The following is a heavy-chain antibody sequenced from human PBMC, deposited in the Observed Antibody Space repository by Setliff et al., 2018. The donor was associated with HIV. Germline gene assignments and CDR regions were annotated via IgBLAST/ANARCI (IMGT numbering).Heavy chain of an antibody. CDR2: IYYSGST. CDR1: GGSISSYY. V-gene: IGHV4-59*05. J-gene: IGHJ3*02. Sequence: PSETLSLTCTVSGGSISSYYWSWIRQPAGKGLEWIGRIYYSGSTNYNPSVKSRVTISVDTSKNQFFLKLSSVTAADTAMYYCATPHREREDDAFDIWGQGTKVTVSS. D-gene: IGHD1-1*01. CDR3: ATPHREREDDAFDI.